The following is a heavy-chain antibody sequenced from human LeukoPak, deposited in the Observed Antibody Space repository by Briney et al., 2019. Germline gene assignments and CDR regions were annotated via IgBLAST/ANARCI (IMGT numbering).Heavy chain of an antibody. CDR2: INPSGGST. Sequence: GASVKVSCKASGYTFTRYYLHWVRQAPGQGLEWMGIINPSGGSTSYAQKFQGRVTMTRDTSTSTVYMELSSLRSEDTAVYYCARDQLTTGVTHTPADMDVWGKGTRVTVSS. D-gene: IGHD4-23*01. CDR1: GYTFTRYY. J-gene: IGHJ6*04. CDR3: ARDQLTTGVTHTPADMDV. V-gene: IGHV1-46*01.